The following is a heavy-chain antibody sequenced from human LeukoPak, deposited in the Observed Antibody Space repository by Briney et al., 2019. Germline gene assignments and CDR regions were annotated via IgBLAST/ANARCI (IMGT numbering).Heavy chain of an antibody. J-gene: IGHJ5*02. CDR1: GGTFSSYA. CDR3: AREKWWVP. V-gene: IGHV1-69*04. CDR2: IIPTLGIA. Sequence: ASVTVSCKASGGTFSSYAISWVRQAPGQGLEWMGRIIPTLGIANYAQKFQGRVTITADKSTSTAYMELSSLRSEDTAVYYCAREKWWVPWGQGTLVTVSS. D-gene: IGHD2-8*01.